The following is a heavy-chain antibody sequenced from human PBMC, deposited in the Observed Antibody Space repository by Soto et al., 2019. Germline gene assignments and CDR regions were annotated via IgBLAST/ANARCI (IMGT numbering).Heavy chain of an antibody. D-gene: IGHD6-19*01. V-gene: IGHV1-18*01. Sequence: ASLNFSCTASGYGFTNYGIGWARHAPGQGLESMGSINVYNGKTKYAQQLQGRGTLTTDTSTSTAYMDLRRLRPDDTDVYYCERIIIASSGWLPYYWGQGTLVTVSS. J-gene: IGHJ4*02. CDR1: GYGFTNYG. CDR3: ERIIIASSGWLPYY. CDR2: INVYNGKT.